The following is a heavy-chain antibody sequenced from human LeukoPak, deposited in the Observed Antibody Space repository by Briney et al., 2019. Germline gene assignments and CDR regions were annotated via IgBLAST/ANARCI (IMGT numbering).Heavy chain of an antibody. CDR2: ISSSSSYI. J-gene: IGHJ6*02. V-gene: IGHV3-21*01. CDR1: GFTFSSYS. D-gene: IGHD3-10*01. CDR3: ARWFGENYGMDV. Sequence: GGSLRLSCAASGFTFSSYSMNWVRQAPGKGLEWVSSISSSSSYIYYADSVKGRFTISRDNAKNSLYLQMNSLRAEDTAVYYCARWFGENYGMDVWGQGTTVTVSS.